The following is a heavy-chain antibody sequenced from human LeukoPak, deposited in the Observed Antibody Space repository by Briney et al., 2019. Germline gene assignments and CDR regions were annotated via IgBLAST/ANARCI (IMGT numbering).Heavy chain of an antibody. J-gene: IGHJ3*01. CDR3: ARDSRLGRYSSS. CDR1: GGSISSGGYY. D-gene: IGHD6-13*01. CDR2: IYHSGST. V-gene: IGHV4-30-2*01. Sequence: PSETQSLTCTVSGGSISSGGYYWSWIRQPPGKGLEWIGYIYHSGSTYYNPSLKSRVTISVDRSKNQFSLKLSSVTAADTAVYYCARDSRLGRYSSSWGQGTMVTVSS.